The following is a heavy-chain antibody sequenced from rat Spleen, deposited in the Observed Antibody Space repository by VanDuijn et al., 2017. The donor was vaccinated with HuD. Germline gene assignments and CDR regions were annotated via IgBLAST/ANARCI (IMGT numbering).Heavy chain of an antibody. CDR2: ISYNGGST. CDR3: ARSVFDY. V-gene: IGHV5-7*01. J-gene: IGHJ2*01. Sequence: EVQLVESDGGLVQPGRSLKLSCAASGFTFSDYDMAWVRQAPTKGLEWVASISYNGGSTNYRDSVKGRFTISRDNAKSTLYLQMDSLKSEDTATYYCARSVFDYWGQGVMVTVSS. CDR1: GFTFSDYD.